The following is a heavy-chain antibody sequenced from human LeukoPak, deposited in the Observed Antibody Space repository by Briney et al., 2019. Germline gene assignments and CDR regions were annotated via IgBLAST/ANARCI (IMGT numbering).Heavy chain of an antibody. CDR2: INHSGYT. CDR3: ARMTTGHDY. Sequence: SENLSLTCAVSGTSFSSYYWSWIRQSPEKGLEWIGEINHSGYTNNNPSLKSRVTMSIDTSNNRFDLRLSSVTAADAAVYFCARMTTGHDYWGQGILVTVSS. D-gene: IGHD4-17*01. J-gene: IGHJ4*02. CDR1: GTSFSSYY. V-gene: IGHV4-34*01.